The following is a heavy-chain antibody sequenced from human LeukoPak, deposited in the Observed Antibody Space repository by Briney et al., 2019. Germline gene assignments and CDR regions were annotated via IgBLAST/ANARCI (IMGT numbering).Heavy chain of an antibody. CDR1: GFTFDDYA. Sequence: PGRCLRLSCAASGFTFDDYAMEWVRQAPGKGLEWVSGIRWNSGSIGYADSVKGRFTISRDNAKNSLYLQMNSLRAEDTALYYCAKVATYYYESSGYYAFDYWGQRTLVTVSS. CDR3: AKVATYYYESSGYYAFDY. J-gene: IGHJ4*02. D-gene: IGHD3-22*01. CDR2: IRWNSGSI. V-gene: IGHV3-9*01.